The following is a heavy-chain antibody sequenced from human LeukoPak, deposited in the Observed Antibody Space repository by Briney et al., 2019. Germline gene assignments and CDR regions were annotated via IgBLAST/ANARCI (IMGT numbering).Heavy chain of an antibody. Sequence: PGGSLRLSCAVPGFTVSSNYMSWVRQAPGKGLEWVSLIYSGGGTYYADAVKGRFTISRDNAKNSLYLQMNSLRAEDTALYYCARRGYGGEFDYWGQGTLVTVSS. J-gene: IGHJ4*02. CDR1: GFTVSSNY. V-gene: IGHV3-53*01. CDR3: ARRGYGGEFDY. D-gene: IGHD4-23*01. CDR2: IYSGGGT.